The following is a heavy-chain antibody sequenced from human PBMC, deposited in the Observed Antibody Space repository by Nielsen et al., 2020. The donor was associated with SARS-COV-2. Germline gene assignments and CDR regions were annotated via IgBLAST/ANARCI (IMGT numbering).Heavy chain of an antibody. D-gene: IGHD3/OR15-3a*01. J-gene: IGHJ6*02. CDR2: INAGNGNT. CDR3: ARDPSVGLLDKSYYYYGMDV. V-gene: IGHV1-3*01. CDR1: GYTFTSYA. Sequence: ASVKVSCKASGYTFTSYAMHWVRQAPGQRLEWMGWINAGNGNTKYSQKFQGRVTITRDTSASTAYMELSSLRSEDTAVYYCARDPSVGLLDKSYYYYGMDVWGQGTTVTVSS.